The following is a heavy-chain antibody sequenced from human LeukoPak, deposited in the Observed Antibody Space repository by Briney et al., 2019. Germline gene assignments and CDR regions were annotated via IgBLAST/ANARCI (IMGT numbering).Heavy chain of an antibody. D-gene: IGHD3-9*01. J-gene: IGHJ3*02. CDR1: GFTFSNYA. V-gene: IGHV3-64D*06. Sequence: GGSLRLSCSASGFTFSNYALHWVRQAPGKGLEYVSAINSDGSSTYSADSVKGRFTISRDNSKNTLPLQMSSLRAEDTAVYYCVKGGYDILTGYSYDAFDIWGQGALVTVSS. CDR3: VKGGYDILTGYSYDAFDI. CDR2: INSDGSST.